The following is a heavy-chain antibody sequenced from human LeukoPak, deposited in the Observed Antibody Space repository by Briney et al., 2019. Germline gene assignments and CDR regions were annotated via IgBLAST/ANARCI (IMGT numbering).Heavy chain of an antibody. Sequence: GGSLRLSCAASGFTFSSYAMHWVRQAPGKGLEWVAVISYDGSNKYYADSVKGRFTISRDNSKNTLYLQMNSPRAEDTAVYYCARDWSLYRWELPDYWGQGTLVTVSS. J-gene: IGHJ4*02. V-gene: IGHV3-30*04. CDR2: ISYDGSNK. CDR1: GFTFSSYA. D-gene: IGHD1-26*01. CDR3: ARDWSLYRWELPDY.